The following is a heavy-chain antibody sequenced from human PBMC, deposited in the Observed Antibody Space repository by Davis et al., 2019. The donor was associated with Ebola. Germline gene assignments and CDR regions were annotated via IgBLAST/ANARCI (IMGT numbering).Heavy chain of an antibody. CDR1: GFTFSSYG. CDR2: IWYDGSNK. V-gene: IGHV3-33*01. J-gene: IGHJ4*02. CDR3: ARDDNYDILTGYYTH. D-gene: IGHD3-9*01. Sequence: GGSLRLSCAASGFTFSSYGMHWVRQAPGKGLEWVAVIWYDGSNKYYADSVKGRFTISRDNSKNTLYLQMNSLRAEDTAVYYCARDDNYDILTGYYTHWGQGTLVTVSS.